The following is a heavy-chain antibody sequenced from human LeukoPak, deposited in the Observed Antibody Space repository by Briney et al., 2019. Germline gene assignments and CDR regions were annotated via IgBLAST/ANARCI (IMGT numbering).Heavy chain of an antibody. D-gene: IGHD1-26*01. CDR1: GGSISSNNYY. J-gene: IGHJ4*02. CDR2: IYYGGYT. Sequence: SETLSLTCTVSGGSISSNNYYWGWIRQPPGKGLEWIGSIYYGGYTYYNPSLKSRVTISVDPSKSQFSLKLRDVTAADTAVYYCAREYSGSYSRFDYWGQGTLVTVSS. CDR3: AREYSGSYSRFDY. V-gene: IGHV4-39*07.